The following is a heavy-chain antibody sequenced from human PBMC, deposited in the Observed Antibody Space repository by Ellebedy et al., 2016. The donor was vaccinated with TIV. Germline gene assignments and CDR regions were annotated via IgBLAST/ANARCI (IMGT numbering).Heavy chain of an antibody. J-gene: IGHJ5*01. CDR2: ISSSSDSK. V-gene: IGHV3-48*02. CDR3: TRDGGILTGYYDS. Sequence: GESLKISCAASGFSFRSYSMNWVRQAPGKGLEWISYISSSSDSKYYADSVKGRFTISRDNAKNSLYLQMTSLRDEDTAVYSCTRDGGILTGYYDSWGQGALVTVSS. D-gene: IGHD3-9*01. CDR1: GFSFRSYS.